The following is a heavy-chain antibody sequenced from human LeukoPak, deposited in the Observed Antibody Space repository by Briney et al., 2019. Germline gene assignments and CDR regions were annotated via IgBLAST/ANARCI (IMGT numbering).Heavy chain of an antibody. V-gene: IGHV1-18*01. Sequence: ASVKVSCTASGYTFTSYGISWVRQAPGQGLEWMGWISAYNGNTNYAQKLQGRVTMTTDTSTSTAYMELRSLRSDDTAVYYCARDPLRGYYYGMDVWGQGTTVTVSS. J-gene: IGHJ6*02. CDR1: GYTFTSYG. CDR2: ISAYNGNT. CDR3: ARDPLRGYYYGMDV.